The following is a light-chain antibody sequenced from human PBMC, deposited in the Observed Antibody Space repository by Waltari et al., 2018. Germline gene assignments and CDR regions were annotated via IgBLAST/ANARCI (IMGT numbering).Light chain of an antibody. J-gene: IGKJ1*01. CDR3: QHYVRLPAT. CDR2: GAS. V-gene: IGKV3-20*01. Sequence: MMLKPSPGTLSFAPGERATLSCRASQSVSRSLAWYQQTPGQAPKLLIYGASTRATGIPDRFTGSGSGTDFSLTISSLEPEDFAIYFCQHYVRLPATFGQGTKVEIK. CDR1: QSVSRS.